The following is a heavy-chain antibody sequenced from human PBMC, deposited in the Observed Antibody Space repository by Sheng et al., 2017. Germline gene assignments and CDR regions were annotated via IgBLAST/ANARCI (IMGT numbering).Heavy chain of an antibody. V-gene: IGHV1-69*01. Sequence: QVQLVQSGAEVKKPGSSVKVSCKASGGTFSSYAISWVRQAPGQGLEWMGGIIPIFGTANYAQKFQGRVTITADESTSTAYMELSSLRSEDTAVYYCSSPKPRDYYYGMDVWGQGTTVTVSS. CDR3: SSPKPRDYYYGMDV. CDR1: GGTFSSYA. J-gene: IGHJ6*02. CDR2: IIPIFGTA.